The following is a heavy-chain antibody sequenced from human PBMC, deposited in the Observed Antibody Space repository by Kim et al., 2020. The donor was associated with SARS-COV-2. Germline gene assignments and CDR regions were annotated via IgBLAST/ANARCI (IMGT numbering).Heavy chain of an antibody. CDR2: ISGSGGST. J-gene: IGHJ4*02. CDR1: GFTFSSYA. V-gene: IGHV3-23*01. Sequence: GGSLSLSCAASGFTFSSYAMSWVRQAPGKGLEWVSAISGSGGSTYYADSVKGRFTISRDNSKNTLYLQMNSLRAEDTAVYYCAKDCELLWFGESYYFDYWGQGTLVTVSS. CDR3: AKDCELLWFGESYYFDY. D-gene: IGHD3-10*01.